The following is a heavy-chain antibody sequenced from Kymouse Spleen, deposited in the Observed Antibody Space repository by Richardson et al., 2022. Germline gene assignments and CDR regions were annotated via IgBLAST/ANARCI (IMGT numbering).Heavy chain of an antibody. J-gene: IGHJ6*02. CDR1: GGSFSGYY. CDR2: INHSGST. CDR3: AREGTGTFSMVRGVHYYYYGMDV. D-gene: IGHD3-10*01. V-gene: IGHV4-34*01. Sequence: QVQLQQWGAGLLKPSETLSLTCAVYGGSFSGYYWSWIRQPPGKGLEWIGEINHSGSTNYNPSLKSRVTISVDTSKNQFSLKLSSVTAADTAVYYCAREGTGTFSMVRGVHYYYYGMDVWGQGTTVTVSS.